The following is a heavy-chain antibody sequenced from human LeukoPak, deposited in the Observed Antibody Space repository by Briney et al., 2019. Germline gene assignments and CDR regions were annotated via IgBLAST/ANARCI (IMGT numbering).Heavy chain of an antibody. J-gene: IGHJ4*02. Sequence: PGRSLRLSCAASGFTFSSYAMHWVRQAPGKGLEWVALISYDGSNKYYADSVKTRFIISRDNSKNTVYLQMSGLRVDDTAIYYCARDKEGGSNDHWGQGTLVTVSS. CDR3: ARDKEGGSNDH. CDR2: ISYDGSNK. V-gene: IGHV3-30*04. D-gene: IGHD2-15*01. CDR1: GFTFSSYA.